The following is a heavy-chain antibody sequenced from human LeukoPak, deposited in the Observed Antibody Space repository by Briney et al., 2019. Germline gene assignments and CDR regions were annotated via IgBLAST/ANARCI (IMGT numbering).Heavy chain of an antibody. Sequence: GGSLRLSCAASGFTFSSYGMHWVRQAPGKGLEWVAVISYDGSNKYYADSVKGRFTISRDNSKNTLYLQMNSLRAEDTAVYYCAKGRCSGGSCYTGWGQGTLVTVSS. CDR1: GFTFSSYG. CDR3: AKGRCSGGSCYTG. CDR2: ISYDGSNK. D-gene: IGHD2-15*01. J-gene: IGHJ4*02. V-gene: IGHV3-30*18.